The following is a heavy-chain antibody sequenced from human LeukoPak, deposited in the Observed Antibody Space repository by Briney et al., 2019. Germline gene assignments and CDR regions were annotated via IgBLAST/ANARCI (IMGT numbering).Heavy chain of an antibody. CDR3: ATLGYYFDDTGYSPSFNY. V-gene: IGHV3-21*01. CDR1: GFTFSTYS. J-gene: IGHJ4*02. CDR2: ISSSSSYI. Sequence: GGSLRLSCAASGFTFSTYSMNWVRQAPGKGLEWVSSISSSSSYIYYADSVKGRFTISRDNAKNSLYLQMHSLRAEDTAVYYCATLGYYFDDTGYSPSFNYWGQGTLVTVSS. D-gene: IGHD3-22*01.